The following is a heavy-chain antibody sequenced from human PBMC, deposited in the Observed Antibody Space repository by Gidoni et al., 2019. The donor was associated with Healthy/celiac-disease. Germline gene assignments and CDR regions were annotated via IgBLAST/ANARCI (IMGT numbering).Heavy chain of an antibody. CDR3: ARRAGTLRYFDWFN. CDR1: GGPISSSSYY. V-gene: IGHV4-39*01. D-gene: IGHD3-9*01. J-gene: IGHJ4*02. CDR2: IYYSGST. Sequence: QLQLQESGPGLVKPSETLSLTCTVSGGPISSSSYYWGWFRQPPGKGLEWIGMIYYSGSTYYNPSLKSRVTISVDTSKNQFSLKLSSVTAADTAVYYCARRAGTLRYFDWFNWGQGTLVTVSS.